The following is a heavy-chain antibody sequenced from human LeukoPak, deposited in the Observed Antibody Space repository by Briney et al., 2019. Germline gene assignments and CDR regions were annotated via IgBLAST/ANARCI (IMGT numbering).Heavy chain of an antibody. CDR2: IYSSGST. D-gene: IGHD3-22*01. J-gene: IGHJ5*02. V-gene: IGHV4-30-4*01. CDR3: ARAYYYDSRWFDP. Sequence: SETLSLTCTVSGGSISSGDYYWSWISQPPGKGLEWIGYIYSSGSTYYNPSLKSRVTISIDTSRNQFSLKLSSVTAADTAVYFCARAYYYDSRWFDPWGQGTLVTVSS. CDR1: GGSISSGDYY.